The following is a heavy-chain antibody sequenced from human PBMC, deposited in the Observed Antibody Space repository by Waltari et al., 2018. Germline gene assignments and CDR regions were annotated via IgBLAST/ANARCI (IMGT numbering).Heavy chain of an antibody. CDR3: ARHPAMTIMLWYFDL. Sequence: QLQLQESGPGLVKPSETLSLTCTVSGGSISSSSYYWGWIRQPPGKGLAWIGSIYYSGSTSYNPPLKSRVTISVDTSKNQFSLKLSSVTAADTAVYYCARHPAMTIMLWYFDLWGRGTLVTVSS. D-gene: IGHD2-8*01. J-gene: IGHJ2*01. CDR2: IYYSGST. CDR1: GGSISSSSYY. V-gene: IGHV4-39*01.